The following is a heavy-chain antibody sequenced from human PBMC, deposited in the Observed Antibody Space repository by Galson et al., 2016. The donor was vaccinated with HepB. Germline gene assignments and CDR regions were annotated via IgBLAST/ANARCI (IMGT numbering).Heavy chain of an antibody. CDR1: GGSISTSY. V-gene: IGHV4-59*01. CDR3: AKRGCSVEGEWLDP. Sequence: SETLSLTCTVSGGSISTSYWNWIRQPPGKGLEWIGYIYYSGNTNYNPSLKSRVTISLDTSKNQFSLKLNSVTAADTAVYYCAKRGCSVEGEWLDPWGQGTLVTVSS. D-gene: IGHD2-15*01. CDR2: IYYSGNT. J-gene: IGHJ5*02.